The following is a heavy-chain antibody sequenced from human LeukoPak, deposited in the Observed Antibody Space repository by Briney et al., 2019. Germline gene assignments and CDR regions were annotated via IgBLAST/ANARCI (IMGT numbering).Heavy chain of an antibody. D-gene: IGHD1-14*01. J-gene: IGHJ3*02. CDR3: ARAGYLGTDAFDI. CDR1: GCFVRNYY. Sequence: GGSLRLSCAVSGCFVRNYYMDWVRQAPGKGLDWVSVIFTTGSTYNAASVKGRFTISRDNFKNPLYLQMNSLRAEDTAVYYCARAGYLGTDAFDIWGQGTMVTVSS. V-gene: IGHV3-53*01. CDR2: IFTTGST.